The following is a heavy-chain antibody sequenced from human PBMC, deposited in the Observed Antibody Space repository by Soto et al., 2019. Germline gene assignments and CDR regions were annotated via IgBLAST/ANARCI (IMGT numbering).Heavy chain of an antibody. Sequence: QVQLQQSGPGLVKPSQTLSLTCAISGDSVSSNSAAWNWIRQSPSRGLEWLGRTYYRSKWYNDYAVSVKSRITINPDTSKNQFSLQLISVTPEDTAVYYCAREITIVRGVINPLDYWGQGTLVTVSS. V-gene: IGHV6-1*01. J-gene: IGHJ4*02. CDR2: TYYRSKWYN. CDR1: GDSVSSNSAA. D-gene: IGHD3-10*01. CDR3: AREITIVRGVINPLDY.